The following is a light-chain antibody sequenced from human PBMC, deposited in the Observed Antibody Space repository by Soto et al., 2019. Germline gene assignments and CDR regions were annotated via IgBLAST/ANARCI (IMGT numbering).Light chain of an antibody. J-gene: IGLJ2*01. CDR1: SDIGNYNL. Sequence: QSVVTQPASVSGSPGQSVTISCSGSDIGNYNLVSWYQHLPGRAPKLLIFEVTMRPSGISDRFSGSKSASTASLTISGLQAEDEADYYCSSYTSSSTWVFGGGTKLTVL. CDR2: EVT. V-gene: IGLV2-14*02. CDR3: SSYTSSSTWV.